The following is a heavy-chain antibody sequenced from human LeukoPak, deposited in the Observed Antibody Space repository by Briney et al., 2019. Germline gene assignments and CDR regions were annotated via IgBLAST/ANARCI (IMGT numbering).Heavy chain of an antibody. CDR3: ARDQEDLICYYYMDV. J-gene: IGHJ6*03. CDR1: GYTFTSYG. D-gene: IGHD2-15*01. Sequence: ASVKVSCKASGYTFTSYGISWVRQAPGQGLEWMGWISAYNGNTNYAQKLQGRVTMTTDTSTSTAYMELRSLRSDDTAVYYCARDQEDLICYYYMDVWGKGTTVTVSS. V-gene: IGHV1-18*01. CDR2: ISAYNGNT.